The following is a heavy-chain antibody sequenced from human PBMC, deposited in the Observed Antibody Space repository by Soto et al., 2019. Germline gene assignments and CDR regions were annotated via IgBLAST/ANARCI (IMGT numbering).Heavy chain of an antibody. CDR3: AKELLEWFDNYYYMDV. J-gene: IGHJ6*03. CDR2: ISGSGGSS. D-gene: IGHD3-3*01. V-gene: IGHV3-23*01. Sequence: GGSLRLSCAASGFTFSSYAMSWVRQAPGKGLEWVSTISGSGGSSYYADSVKGRFTISRDNSKNTLYLQMNSLRAEDTAVYYCAKELLEWFDNYYYMDVWGKGTTVTVSS. CDR1: GFTFSSYA.